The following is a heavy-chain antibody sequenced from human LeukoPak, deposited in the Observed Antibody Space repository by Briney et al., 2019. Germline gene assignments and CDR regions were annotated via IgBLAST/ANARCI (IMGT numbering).Heavy chain of an antibody. CDR2: ISGSGGST. CDR1: GFTFSSYG. D-gene: IGHD3-10*01. Sequence: GGSLRLSCAASGFTFSSYGMSWVRQAPGKGLEWVSAISGSGGSTYYADSVKGRFTISRDNSKNTLYLQMNSLRAEDTALYYCAKVKRFGELSGFDPWGQGTLVTVSS. J-gene: IGHJ5*02. CDR3: AKVKRFGELSGFDP. V-gene: IGHV3-23*01.